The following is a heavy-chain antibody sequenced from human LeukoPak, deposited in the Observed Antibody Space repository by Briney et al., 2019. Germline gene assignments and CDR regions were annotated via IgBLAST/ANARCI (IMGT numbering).Heavy chain of an antibody. CDR2: IYHSGST. CDR1: GGSISSSAYY. J-gene: IGHJ4*02. D-gene: IGHD3-22*01. V-gene: IGHV4-39*01. Sequence: SETLSLTCTVSGGSISSSAYYWGWIRQPPGKGLEWIGSIYHSGSTYYNPSLKSRVTISVDTSKNQFSLKLSSVTAADTAVYYCARRKRGGLLLIRVFDYWGQGTLVTVSS. CDR3: ARRKRGGLLLIRVFDY.